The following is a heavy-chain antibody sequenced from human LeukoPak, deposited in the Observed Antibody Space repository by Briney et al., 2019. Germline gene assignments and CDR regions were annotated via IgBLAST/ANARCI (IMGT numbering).Heavy chain of an antibody. CDR2: ISGSGGST. CDR1: GFTFSSYE. J-gene: IGHJ4*02. Sequence: GGSLRLSCAASGFTFSSYEMNWVRQAPGKGLEWVSAISGSGGSTYYADSVKGRFTISRDNSKNTLYLQMNSLRAEDTAVYYCAKEGSSSSPEYYFDYWGQGTLVTVSS. CDR3: AKEGSSSSPEYYFDY. D-gene: IGHD6-6*01. V-gene: IGHV3-23*01.